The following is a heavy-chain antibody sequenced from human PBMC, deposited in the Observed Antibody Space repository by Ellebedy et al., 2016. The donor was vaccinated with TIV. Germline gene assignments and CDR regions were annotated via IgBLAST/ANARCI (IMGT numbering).Heavy chain of an antibody. Sequence: AASVKVSCKASGYTFNRYSMNWVRQAPGQGLEWMGWINLNTGNPTYAQGFTGRFVFSLDTSVSTAYLEISSLKAEDTARYYCARDGGYYDARDWGQGTLVTVSS. J-gene: IGHJ4*02. D-gene: IGHD3-22*01. V-gene: IGHV7-4-1*02. CDR3: ARDGGYYDARD. CDR1: GYTFNRYS. CDR2: INLNTGNP.